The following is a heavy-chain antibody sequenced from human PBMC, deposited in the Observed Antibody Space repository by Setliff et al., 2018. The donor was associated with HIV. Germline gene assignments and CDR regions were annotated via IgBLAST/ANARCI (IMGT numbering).Heavy chain of an antibody. Sequence: SETLSLTCSVSGGSVNSGNYHWAWIRQPAGKGLEWIGHIYTSGSPHYKSSLTSRLTISLDTSRNQFSLKLTSVTAADSATYYCARWVYNSAWSMDYWGQGTLVTVSS. CDR1: GGSVNSGNYH. CDR3: ARWVYNSAWSMDY. CDR2: IYTSGSP. D-gene: IGHD6-19*01. J-gene: IGHJ4*02. V-gene: IGHV4-61*09.